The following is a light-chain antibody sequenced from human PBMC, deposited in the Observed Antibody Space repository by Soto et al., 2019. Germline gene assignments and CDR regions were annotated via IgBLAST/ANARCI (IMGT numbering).Light chain of an antibody. V-gene: IGKV3-20*01. J-gene: IGKJ2*01. CDR3: QQYGGSFIYT. Sequence: EIVLTQSPGTLSLSPGERATLSCRASESVTSNFLAWYQQKPGQAPRLLIYGASTRATGIPDRFSGTGSGTDFTLTTNRLEPEDFAMYYCQQYGGSFIYTFGQGTK. CDR1: ESVTSNF. CDR2: GAS.